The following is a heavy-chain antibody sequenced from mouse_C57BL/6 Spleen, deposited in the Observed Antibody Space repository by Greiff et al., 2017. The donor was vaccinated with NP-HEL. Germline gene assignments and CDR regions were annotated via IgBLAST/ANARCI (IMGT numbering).Heavy chain of an antibody. CDR1: GYTFTSYW. J-gene: IGHJ1*03. Sequence: QVQLQQSGAELVKPGASVKLSCKASGYTFTSYWMHWVKQRPGQGLEWIGMIHPNSGSTNYNEKFESKATLTVDKSSSTAYMQLSSLTSEDSAVYYCASNYGWYFDVWGTGTTVTVSS. CDR2: IHPNSGST. CDR3: ASNYGWYFDV. D-gene: IGHD1-1*01. V-gene: IGHV1-64*01.